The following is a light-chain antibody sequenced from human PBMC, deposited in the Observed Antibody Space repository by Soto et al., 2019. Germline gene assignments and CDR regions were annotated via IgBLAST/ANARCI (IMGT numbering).Light chain of an antibody. V-gene: IGKV3-20*01. Sequence: EIVLSQSPGPLSFSPGERATLSCRASQSVSSSYLAWYQQKPGQAPRLLIYGASSRATGIPDRFSGSGSGTDFTLTISRLEPEDFAVYYCQQYNSWPITFGQGTRLEI. CDR3: QQYNSWPIT. CDR2: GAS. CDR1: QSVSSSY. J-gene: IGKJ5*01.